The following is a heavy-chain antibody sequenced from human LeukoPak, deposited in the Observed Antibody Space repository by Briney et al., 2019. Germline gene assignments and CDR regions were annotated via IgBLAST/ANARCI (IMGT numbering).Heavy chain of an antibody. CDR2: ISYDGSNK. V-gene: IGHV3-30*03. J-gene: IGHJ4*02. D-gene: IGHD6-19*01. CDR1: GFTFSSYG. CDR3: ARDRLSLAGTFQFDY. Sequence: GRSLRLSCAASGFTFSSYGMHWVRQAPGKGLEWVAVISYDGSNKYYADSVKGRFTISRDNSKNTLYLQMNSLRAEDTAVYYCARDRLSLAGTFQFDYWGQGTLVTVSS.